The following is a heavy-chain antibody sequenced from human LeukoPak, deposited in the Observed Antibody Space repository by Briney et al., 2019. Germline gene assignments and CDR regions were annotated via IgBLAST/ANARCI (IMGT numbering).Heavy chain of an antibody. CDR2: ISWNSGSI. D-gene: IGHD1-26*01. CDR1: GFTFDDYA. Sequence: GGSLRLSCAASGFTFDDYAMHWVRQAPGKGLEWVSGISWNSGSIGYADSVKGRFTISRDNAKNSLYLQMNSLRAEDMALYYCAKGFGGSYFWEIDYWGQGTLVTVSS. J-gene: IGHJ4*02. V-gene: IGHV3-9*03. CDR3: AKGFGGSYFWEIDY.